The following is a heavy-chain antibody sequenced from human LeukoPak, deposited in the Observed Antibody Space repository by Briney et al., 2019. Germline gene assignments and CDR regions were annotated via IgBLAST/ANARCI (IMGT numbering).Heavy chain of an antibody. Sequence: PSETLSLTCAVYGGSFSGYYWSWIRQPPGKGLEWIGEINHSGSTNYNPSLKSRVTISVDTSKNQFSLKLSSVTAADTAVYYCASSRGYNYGYRALELPPSPIDWGQGTLVTVSS. V-gene: IGHV4-34*01. D-gene: IGHD5-18*01. CDR2: INHSGST. J-gene: IGHJ4*02. CDR1: GGSFSGYY. CDR3: ASSRGYNYGYRALELPPSPID.